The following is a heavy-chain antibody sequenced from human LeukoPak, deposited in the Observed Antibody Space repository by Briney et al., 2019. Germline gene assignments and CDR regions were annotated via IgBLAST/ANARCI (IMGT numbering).Heavy chain of an antibody. CDR3: ARVGSSGWYLLDV. V-gene: IGHV3-23*01. J-gene: IGHJ6*04. CDR2: ISGSGGST. Sequence: GGSLRLSCTASGFTFSSYAMSWVRQAPGKGLEWVSAISGSGGSTYYADSVKGRFTISRDNSKNTLYLQMNSLRSEDTAVYYCARVGSSGWYLLDVWGKGTTVTVSS. CDR1: GFTFSSYA. D-gene: IGHD6-19*01.